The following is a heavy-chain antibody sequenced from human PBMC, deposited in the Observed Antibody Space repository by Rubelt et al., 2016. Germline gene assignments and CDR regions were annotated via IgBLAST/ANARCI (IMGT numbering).Heavy chain of an antibody. CDR3: ARAIEFWSFGYGMDV. J-gene: IGHJ6*02. CDR1: GGSVSSGSYY. V-gene: IGHV4-61*01. CDR2: IYYSGST. Sequence: QVQLQESGPGLVKPSETLSLTCTVSGGSVSSGSYYWSWIRQPPGKGLEWIGYIYYSGSTCYNPSRKSRVTISVDTSKNQVSLKLSSVTAAETAVYSCARAIEFWSFGYGMDVWGQGTTVTVSS. D-gene: IGHD3-3*01.